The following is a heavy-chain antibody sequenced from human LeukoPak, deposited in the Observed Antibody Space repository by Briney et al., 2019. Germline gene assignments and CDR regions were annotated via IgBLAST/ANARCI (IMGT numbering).Heavy chain of an antibody. J-gene: IGHJ4*02. CDR1: GFTFSDYY. Sequence: GGSLRLSCAASGFTFSDYYMSWIRQAPGKGLEWVTFILYDGSDKYYADSVKGRFSISRDNSKNTLYLQMNSLRPEDTAVYYCARGGTGHYYASGTYYQSYYFDYWGQGSLVTVSS. CDR2: ILYDGSDK. CDR3: ARGGTGHYYASGTYYQSYYFDY. D-gene: IGHD3-10*01. V-gene: IGHV3-30*02.